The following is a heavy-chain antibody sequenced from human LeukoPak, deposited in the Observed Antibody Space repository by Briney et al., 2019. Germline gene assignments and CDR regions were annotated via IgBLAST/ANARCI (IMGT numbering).Heavy chain of an antibody. CDR2: ISYDGSNK. V-gene: IGHV3-30*03. CDR3: ATGSSSPYYYGMDV. J-gene: IGHJ6*04. CDR1: GFTFSSYG. D-gene: IGHD3-10*01. Sequence: GGSLRLSCAASGFTFSSYGMHWVRQAPGKGLEWAAVISYDGSNKYYADSVKGRFTISRDNSKNTLYLQMNSLRAEDTAVYYCATGSSSPYYYGMDVWGKGTTVTVSS.